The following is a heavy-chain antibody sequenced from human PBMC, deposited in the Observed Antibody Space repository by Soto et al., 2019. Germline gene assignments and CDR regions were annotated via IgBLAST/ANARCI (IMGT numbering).Heavy chain of an antibody. D-gene: IGHD6-19*01. CDR1: GDSVFSSTAA. CDR2: TYYRSKWYN. CDR3: ATDPSASGWFNAFDI. V-gene: IGHV6-1*01. Sequence: SQTLSLTCAISGDSVFSSTAAWNWIRQSPSRGLEWLGRTYYRSKWYNDYAVSVKSRITINPDTSKHQFSLQLNSVTPEDTAVYYCATDPSASGWFNAFDIWGHGTMVTVSS. J-gene: IGHJ3*02.